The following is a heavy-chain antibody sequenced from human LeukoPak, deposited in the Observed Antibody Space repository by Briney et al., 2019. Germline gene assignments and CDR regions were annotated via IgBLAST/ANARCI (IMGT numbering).Heavy chain of an antibody. V-gene: IGHV4-30-2*01. CDR3: ARDVGIVANFDY. D-gene: IGHD5-12*01. CDR2: IYHSGST. CDR1: GGSISSGGYS. Sequence: SQTLSLTCAVSGGSISSGGYSWSWIRQPPGKGLEWIGYIYHSGSTYYNPSLKSRVTISVDRSKNQFSLKLSSVTAADTAVYYCARDVGIVANFDYWGQGTLVTVSS. J-gene: IGHJ4*02.